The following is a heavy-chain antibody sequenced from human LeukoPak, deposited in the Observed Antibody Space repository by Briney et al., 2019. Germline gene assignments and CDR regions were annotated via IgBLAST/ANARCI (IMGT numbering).Heavy chain of an antibody. CDR1: GGSISNGSYY. Sequence: SETLSLTCTVSGGSISNGSYYWSWIRQPAGKGLEWIGRIYTSGSTNYNPSLKSRVTISVDTSKNQFSLKLSSVTAADTAVYYCARNIAAASRGAFDIWGQGTMVTVSS. J-gene: IGHJ3*02. CDR3: ARNIAAASRGAFDI. V-gene: IGHV4-61*02. CDR2: IYTSGST. D-gene: IGHD6-13*01.